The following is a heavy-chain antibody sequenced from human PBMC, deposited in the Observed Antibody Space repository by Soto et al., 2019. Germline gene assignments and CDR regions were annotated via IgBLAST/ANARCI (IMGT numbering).Heavy chain of an antibody. CDR3: ARATGSNHRFDY. J-gene: IGHJ4*02. D-gene: IGHD2-2*01. V-gene: IGHV3-74*01. CDR2: ISTDGSST. CDR1: GFTFSTYW. Sequence: EVQLVESGGGLVQPGGSLRLSCAATGFTFSTYWMHWVRQGPGKGLVWVSRISTDGSSTTYADSVKGRFTISRDNAKNTLYLKMTRLSAEDTAGYCCARATGSNHRFDYWGQGALVTVSS.